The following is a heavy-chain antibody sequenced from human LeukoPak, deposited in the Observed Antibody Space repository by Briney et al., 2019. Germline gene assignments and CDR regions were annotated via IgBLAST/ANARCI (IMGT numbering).Heavy chain of an antibody. CDR2: IYYSGST. V-gene: IGHV4-59*01. Sequence: PSGTLSLTCTVSGDSISSYYWSWIRQPPGKGLEWIGYIYYSGSTNYNPSLKSRVTISEDTSKNQFSLKLSSVTAADTAVYYCARDLYVYMDVWGKGTTVTVSS. D-gene: IGHD3-16*01. CDR3: ARDLYVYMDV. J-gene: IGHJ6*03. CDR1: GDSISSYY.